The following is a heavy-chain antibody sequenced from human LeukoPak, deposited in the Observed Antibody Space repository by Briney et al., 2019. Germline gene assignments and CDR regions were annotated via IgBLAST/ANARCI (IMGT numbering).Heavy chain of an antibody. CDR1: GYTFTSYY. Sequence: ASVKVSCKASGYTFTSYYMHWVRQAPGQGLEWMGIINPSGGSTSYAQKFQGRVTMTRDTSTSTVYTELSSLRSEDTAVYYCARGRYCSGGSCSLTGYFDYWGQGTLVTVSS. D-gene: IGHD2-15*01. J-gene: IGHJ4*02. CDR2: INPSGGST. CDR3: ARGRYCSGGSCSLTGYFDY. V-gene: IGHV1-46*01.